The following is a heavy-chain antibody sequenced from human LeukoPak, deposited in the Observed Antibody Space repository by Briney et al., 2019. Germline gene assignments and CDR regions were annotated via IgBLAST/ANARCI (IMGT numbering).Heavy chain of an antibody. J-gene: IGHJ5*02. CDR1: GGTFSSYA. V-gene: IGHV1-69*04. Sequence: SMKVSCKASGGTFSSYAISWVRQAPGQGLEWMGRIIPILGIANYAQKFQGRVTITADKSTSTAYMELSSLRSEDTAVYYCARDRGNIVVVPAATNWFDPWGQGTLVTVSS. CDR3: ARDRGNIVVVPAATNWFDP. D-gene: IGHD2-2*01. CDR2: IIPILGIA.